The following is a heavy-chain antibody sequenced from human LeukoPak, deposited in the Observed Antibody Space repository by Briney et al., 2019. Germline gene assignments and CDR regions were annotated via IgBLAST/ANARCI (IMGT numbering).Heavy chain of an antibody. J-gene: IGHJ4*02. CDR3: ARGFRAAGGAYYFDY. V-gene: IGHV3-48*04. D-gene: IGHD3-10*01. CDR1: GFTFSSYS. Sequence: GGSLRLSCAASGFTFSSYSMNWVRQAPGKGLEWVSYISSSSSTIYYADSVKGRFTISRDNAKNSLYLQMNSLRAEDTAVYYCARGFRAAGGAYYFDYWGQGTLVTVSS. CDR2: ISSSSSTI.